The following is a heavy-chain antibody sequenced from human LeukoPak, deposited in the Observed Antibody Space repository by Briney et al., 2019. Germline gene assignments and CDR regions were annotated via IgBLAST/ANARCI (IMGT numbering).Heavy chain of an antibody. CDR2: INHSGST. J-gene: IGHJ5*02. Sequence: SETLSLTCAVYGGSFSGYYWSWIRQPPGKGLEWIGEINHSGSTNYNPSLKSRVTISVDTSKNQFSLKLNSVTAADTAVYYCARHSYTTSPILQVVRYKWFDPWGQGTLVTVSS. CDR1: GGSFSGYY. D-gene: IGHD2-15*01. CDR3: ARHSYTTSPILQVVRYKWFDP. V-gene: IGHV4-34*01.